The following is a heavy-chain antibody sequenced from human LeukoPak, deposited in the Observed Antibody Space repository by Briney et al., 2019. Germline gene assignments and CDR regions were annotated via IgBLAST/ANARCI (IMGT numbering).Heavy chain of an antibody. CDR1: GFTFSSYS. Sequence: PGGSLRLSCAASGFTFSSYSMSWVRQAPGKGLEWVSSITTSSTYISYADSVKGRFTVSRDNSKNTLYLQMNSLRAEDTAVYYCARVGGALLWFGELWDWGQGTLVTVSS. V-gene: IGHV3-21*01. D-gene: IGHD3-10*01. J-gene: IGHJ4*02. CDR3: ARVGGALLWFGELWD. CDR2: ITTSSTYI.